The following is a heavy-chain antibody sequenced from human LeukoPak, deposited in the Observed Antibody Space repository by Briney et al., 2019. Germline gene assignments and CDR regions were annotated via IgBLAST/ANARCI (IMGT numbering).Heavy chain of an antibody. V-gene: IGHV1-46*01. Sequence: ASVKVSCKASGYTFTNYGISWVRQAPRQGLEWMGIINPSGGSTSYAQKFQGRVTMTRDTSTSTVYMELSSLRSEDTAVYYCARSYDSYDYWGQGTLVTVSS. CDR1: GYTFTNYG. CDR3: ARSYDSYDY. D-gene: IGHD3-22*01. J-gene: IGHJ4*02. CDR2: INPSGGST.